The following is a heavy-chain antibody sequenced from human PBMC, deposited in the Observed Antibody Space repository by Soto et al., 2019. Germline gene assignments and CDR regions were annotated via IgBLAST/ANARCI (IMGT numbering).Heavy chain of an antibody. J-gene: IGHJ4*02. CDR3: ASAQVFSSWYY. CDR1: GFTFSSYW. V-gene: IGHV3-7*05. D-gene: IGHD6-13*01. CDR2: IKQDGSEK. Sequence: GGSLRLSCAASGFTFSSYWMSWVRQAPGKGLEWVANIKQDGSEKYYVDSVKGRFTISRDNAKNSLYLQMNSLRAEDTAMYYCASAQVFSSWYYWGQGTLVTVSS.